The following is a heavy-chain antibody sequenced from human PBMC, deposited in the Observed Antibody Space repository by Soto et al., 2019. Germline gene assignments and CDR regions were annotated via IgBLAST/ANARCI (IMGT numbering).Heavy chain of an antibody. Sequence: ASVKVSCKASGYTFASYAISWMRQAPGQGLEWMGWISAYNGNTDYAQKLQGRVTMTTDTSTSTAYMELRSLRSDDTAVYYCARDPPPPDYWGQGTMVTVSS. CDR1: GYTFASYA. J-gene: IGHJ4*02. CDR2: ISAYNGNT. CDR3: ARDPPPPDY. V-gene: IGHV1-18*01.